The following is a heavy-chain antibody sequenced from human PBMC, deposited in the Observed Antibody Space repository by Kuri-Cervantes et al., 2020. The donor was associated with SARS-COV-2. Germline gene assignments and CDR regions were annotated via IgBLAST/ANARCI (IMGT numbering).Heavy chain of an antibody. CDR3: ARVVVTATYYFDC. D-gene: IGHD2-21*02. J-gene: IGHJ4*02. CDR1: GGSVSSGSYY. CDR2: IYHSGSA. Sequence: SETLSLTCTVSGGSVSSGSYYWSWVRQPPGKGLEWIGYIYHSGSAYYNPSLKSRVTISVDRSKNQFSLRLTSVTAADTAVYYCARVVVTATYYFDCWGQGTLVTVLL. V-gene: IGHV4-30-2*01.